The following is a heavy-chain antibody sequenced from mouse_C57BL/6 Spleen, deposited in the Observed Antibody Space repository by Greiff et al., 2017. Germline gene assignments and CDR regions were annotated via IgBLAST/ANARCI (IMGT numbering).Heavy chain of an antibody. V-gene: IGHV1-53*01. J-gene: IGHJ3*01. D-gene: IGHD2-5*01. CDR2: INPSNGGT. Sequence: QVHVKQPGTELVKPGASVKLSCKASGYTFTSYWMHWVKQRPGQGLEWIGNINPSNGGTNYNEKFKSKATLTVDKSSSTAYMQLSSLTSEDSAVYYCATYYSNPWVFAYWGQGTLVTVSA. CDR3: ATYYSNPWVFAY. CDR1: GYTFTSYW.